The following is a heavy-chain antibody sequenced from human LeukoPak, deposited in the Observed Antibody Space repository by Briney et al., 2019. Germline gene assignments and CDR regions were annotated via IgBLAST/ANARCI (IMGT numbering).Heavy chain of an antibody. J-gene: IGHJ4*02. CDR1: GFTFSSYS. Sequence: GGSLRLSCAASGFTFSSYSMNWVRQAPGKGLEWVSSISSWNDDIYYADSVKGRFAISRDNAKNSLYLQMNSLRVEDTATYYCARDGGYCVKGVCYFDYWGQGTLVTVSS. D-gene: IGHD2-15*01. CDR3: ARDGGYCVKGVCYFDY. CDR2: ISSWNDDI. V-gene: IGHV3-21*01.